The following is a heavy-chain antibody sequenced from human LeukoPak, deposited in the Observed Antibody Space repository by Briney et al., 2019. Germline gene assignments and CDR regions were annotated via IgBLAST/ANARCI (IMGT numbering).Heavy chain of an antibody. Sequence: SETLSLTCAVSGGSISSGGYSWSWIRQPPGKGLEWIGYIYHSGSTYYNPSLKSRVTISVDRSKNQFSLKLSSVTAADTAVYYCARGGNVAAKGYFQHWGQGTLVTVSS. J-gene: IGHJ1*01. CDR2: IYHSGST. CDR3: ARGGNVAAKGYFQH. V-gene: IGHV4-30-2*01. CDR1: GGSISSGGYS. D-gene: IGHD6-13*01.